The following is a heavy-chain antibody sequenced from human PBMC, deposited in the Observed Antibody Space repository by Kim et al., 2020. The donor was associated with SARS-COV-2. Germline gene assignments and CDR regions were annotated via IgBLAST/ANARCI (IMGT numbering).Heavy chain of an antibody. D-gene: IGHD5-18*01. CDR3: ASEATARDAFDI. Sequence: SYNPTLKSRVTISVDTSKNQCALKLSSVTAADTAGYYCASEATARDAFDIWGQGTMVTVSS. V-gene: IGHV4-31*02. J-gene: IGHJ3*02.